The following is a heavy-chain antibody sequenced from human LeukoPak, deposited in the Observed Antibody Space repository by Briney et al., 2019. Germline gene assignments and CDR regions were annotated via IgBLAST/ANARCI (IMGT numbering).Heavy chain of an antibody. CDR2: VLPYNGNT. CDR1: GYTFNTYG. Sequence: GASVTVSCMASGYTFNTYGITWVRQAPGQGLEWVGWVLPYNGNTKYAEKLQARVTMATDTFTSTAYMELRSLRSDDTAVYYCARPYDFWSGYRSLHDAFDIWGQGTMVTVSS. V-gene: IGHV1-18*01. J-gene: IGHJ3*02. D-gene: IGHD3-3*01. CDR3: ARPYDFWSGYRSLHDAFDI.